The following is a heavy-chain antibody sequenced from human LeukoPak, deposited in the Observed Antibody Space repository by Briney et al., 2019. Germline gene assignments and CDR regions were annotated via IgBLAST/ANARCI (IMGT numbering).Heavy chain of an antibody. J-gene: IGHJ4*02. V-gene: IGHV3-21*01. CDR1: GFTFSSYS. Sequence: GGSLRLSCAASGFTFSSYSMNWVRQAPGKGLEWVSSISSSHSYIYYADSVKGRFTISRDNAKNSLYLEMNSLRAEDTAVYYCASGSGTHYVHWGQGTLVTVSS. CDR3: ASGSGTHYVH. CDR2: ISSSHSYI. D-gene: IGHD4-17*01.